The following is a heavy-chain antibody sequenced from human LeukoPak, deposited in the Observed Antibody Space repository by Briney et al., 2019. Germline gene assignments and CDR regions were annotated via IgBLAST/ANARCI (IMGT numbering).Heavy chain of an antibody. J-gene: IGHJ4*02. D-gene: IGHD3-10*01. Sequence: ASVTVSCKVSGYTFTDYYMHWLQQAPGKGLEWMGLVDPEDGETIYEEKFQGRVTITADTSTDTAYMELSSLRSEDTAVYYCATISEPITMVRGVINTPADYWGQGTLVTVSS. CDR3: ATISEPITMVRGVINTPADY. CDR1: GYTFTDYY. CDR2: VDPEDGET. V-gene: IGHV1-69-2*01.